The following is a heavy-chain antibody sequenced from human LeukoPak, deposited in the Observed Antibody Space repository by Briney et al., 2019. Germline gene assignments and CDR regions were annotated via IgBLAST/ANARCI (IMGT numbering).Heavy chain of an antibody. V-gene: IGHV3-21*04. CDR2: ITSNSKYI. D-gene: IGHD6-19*01. CDR3: ARGRRAEDAFDI. Sequence: GGSLRLSCAASGFPFSTYTMNWVRQAPGKGLEWISSITSNSKYIFYADSLKGRFTISRDNAKNSLYLQMNSLRAEDTAVYYCARGRRAEDAFDIWGQGTMVTVSS. CDR1: GFPFSTYT. J-gene: IGHJ3*02.